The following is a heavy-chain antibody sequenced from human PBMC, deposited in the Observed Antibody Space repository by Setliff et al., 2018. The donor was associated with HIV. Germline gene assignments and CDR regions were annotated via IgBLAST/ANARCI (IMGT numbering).Heavy chain of an antibody. J-gene: IGHJ6*02. CDR1: GGSINSGGYY. CDR2: IYTSGLT. Sequence: SETLSLTCTVSGGSINSGGYYWVWIRQPALKGLEWIGRIYTSGLTNYNPSLKSRVTISVDTSKNQVSLKLSSVTASDTAVYYCARARYVVIRGDAGMDVWGPGTTVTVSS. CDR3: ARARYVVIRGDAGMDV. V-gene: IGHV4-61*02. D-gene: IGHD3-10*01.